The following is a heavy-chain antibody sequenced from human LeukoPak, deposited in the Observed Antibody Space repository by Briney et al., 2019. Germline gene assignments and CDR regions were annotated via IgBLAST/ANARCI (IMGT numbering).Heavy chain of an antibody. D-gene: IGHD3-10*01. CDR2: IYYSGST. J-gene: IGHJ5*02. CDR1: GGSISSGDYY. CDR3: ARGPFYGSGSYGWFDP. Sequence: SQTLSLTCTVYGGSISSGDYYWSWIRQPPGKGLEWIGYIYYSGSTYYNPSLKSRVTISVDTSKNQFSLKLSSVTAADRAVYYCARGPFYGSGSYGWFDPWGQGTLVTVSS. V-gene: IGHV4-30-4*01.